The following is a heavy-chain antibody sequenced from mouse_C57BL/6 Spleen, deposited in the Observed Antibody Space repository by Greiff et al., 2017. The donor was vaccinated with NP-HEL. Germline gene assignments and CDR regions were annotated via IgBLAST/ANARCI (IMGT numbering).Heavy chain of an antibody. CDR3: ARRLGRDFFDY. Sequence: VQLQQSGPELVKPGASVKISCKASGYAFSSSWMNWVKQRPGKGLEWIGRIYPGDGDTNYNGKFKGKATLTADKSSSTAYMQLSSLTSEDSAVYFWARRLGRDFFDYWGQGTTLTVSS. J-gene: IGHJ2*01. CDR2: IYPGDGDT. V-gene: IGHV1-82*01. CDR1: GYAFSSSW. D-gene: IGHD4-1*01.